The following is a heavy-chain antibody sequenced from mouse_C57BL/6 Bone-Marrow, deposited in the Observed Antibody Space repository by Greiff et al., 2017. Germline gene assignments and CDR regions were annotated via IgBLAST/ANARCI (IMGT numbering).Heavy chain of an antibody. V-gene: IGHV14-4*01. J-gene: IGHJ1*03. CDR1: GFNIKDDY. CDR3: TTEDFDV. CDR2: IDPENGDT. Sequence: VQLKQSGAVLVRPGASVKLSCTASGFNIKDDYMHWVKQRPEQGLEWIGWIDPENGDTVYASKFQGKATITADTSSNTAYLQLSSLTSEDTAVYYCTTEDFDVWGTGTTVTVSS.